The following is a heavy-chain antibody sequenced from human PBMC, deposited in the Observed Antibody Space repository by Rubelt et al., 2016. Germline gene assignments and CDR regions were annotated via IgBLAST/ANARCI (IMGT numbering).Heavy chain of an antibody. CDR1: GYTFTSYA. J-gene: IGHJ2*01. Sequence: QVQLVQSGAEVKKPGASVKVSCKASGYTFTSYAMHWVRQAPGQRLEWMGWINAGNGNTKYSQKFQGRVTITRGTSASTAYMGLSSVRSEDTAVYDCARSKDTAMVTDADWYFDLWGRGTLVTVSS. CDR2: INAGNGNT. D-gene: IGHD5-18*01. CDR3: ARSKDTAMVTDADWYFDL. V-gene: IGHV1-3*01.